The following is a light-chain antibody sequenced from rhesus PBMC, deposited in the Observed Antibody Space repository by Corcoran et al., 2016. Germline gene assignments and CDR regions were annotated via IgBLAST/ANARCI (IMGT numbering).Light chain of an antibody. V-gene: IGKV1-22*01. J-gene: IGKJ2*01. Sequence: DIQMTQSPSSLSASVGDTVTITCRASQSVSNWLDWYQQKPVKAPKLLIYKASSFQSGVPSRFSGSGSGTDFTLTISSLQPEDFATYYCLQYASSPYSFGQGTKVDI. CDR1: QSVSNW. CDR3: LQYASSPYS. CDR2: KAS.